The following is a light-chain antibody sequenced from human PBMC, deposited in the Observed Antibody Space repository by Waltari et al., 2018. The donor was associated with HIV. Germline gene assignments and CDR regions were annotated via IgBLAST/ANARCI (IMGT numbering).Light chain of an antibody. CDR3: ASWDASLNGWV. J-gene: IGLJ3*02. Sequence: QSVVTQPPSVSGTPGQTVTISCSGSTSNIGITTVNCYQHLPGTAPKRLIYGNYRRPSGVPDRFSAYKSGTSASLAISGLQSEDEADYYCASWDASLNGWVFGGGTKLTVL. CDR1: TSNIGITT. V-gene: IGLV1-44*01. CDR2: GNY.